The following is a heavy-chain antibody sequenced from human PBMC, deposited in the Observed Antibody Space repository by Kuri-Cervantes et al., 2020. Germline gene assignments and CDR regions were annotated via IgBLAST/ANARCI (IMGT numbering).Heavy chain of an antibody. V-gene: IGHV3-23*01. CDR3: ARGNGPSPFRLDY. J-gene: IGHJ4*02. Sequence: GESLKISCAASGFTFSSYAMSWVRQAPGKGLEWVSAISGSGGSTYYADSVKGRFTISRDNAKNSLYLQMNSLRDEDTAVYYCARGNGPSPFRLDYWGQGTPVTVSS. CDR2: ISGSGGST. D-gene: IGHD2-8*01. CDR1: GFTFSSYA.